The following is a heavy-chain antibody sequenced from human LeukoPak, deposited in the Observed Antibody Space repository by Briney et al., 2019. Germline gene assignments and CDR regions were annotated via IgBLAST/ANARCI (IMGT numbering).Heavy chain of an antibody. D-gene: IGHD4-11*01. CDR3: AREDHSNYNY. V-gene: IGHV3-7*01. J-gene: IGHJ4*02. CDR2: IKQDGGEK. CDR1: GFTFSDYY. Sequence: PGGSLRLSCAASGFTFSDYYMDWVRQAPGKGLEWVANIKQDGGEKFYVDSVKGRFTISRDNAKNSLYLQMNSLRAEDTAVYYCAREDHSNYNYWGQGTLVTVSS.